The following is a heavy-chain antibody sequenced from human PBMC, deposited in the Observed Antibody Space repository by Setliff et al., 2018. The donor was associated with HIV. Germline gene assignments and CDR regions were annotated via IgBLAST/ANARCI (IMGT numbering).Heavy chain of an antibody. V-gene: IGHV4-59*12. D-gene: IGHD5-12*01. CDR1: GVSISSYY. CDR3: ARLWLRGPPT. CDR2: FYLTEST. J-gene: IGHJ3*01. Sequence: SETLSLTCTVSGVSISSYYWSWIRQPPGKGLDWIGSFYLTESTNYNPTLKSRVTISGDTSRNQFSLKLSSVTAADTAVYYCARLWLRGPPTWGQGTMVTVSS.